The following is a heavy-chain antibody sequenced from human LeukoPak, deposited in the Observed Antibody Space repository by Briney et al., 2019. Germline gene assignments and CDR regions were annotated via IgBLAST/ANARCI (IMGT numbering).Heavy chain of an antibody. D-gene: IGHD3-16*02. CDR3: AKTVSGSCSYQGGDY. V-gene: IGHV3-23*01. CDR1: GFTFSNYD. Sequence: GGSLRLSCAASGFTFSNYDMSWVRQAPGKGLEWVSAISGSGENTNYADSVKGRFTMSRDNSRNMLYLQMNSLRDEDTAKYYCAKTVSGSCSYQGGDYWGQGTLVTVSS. CDR2: ISGSGENT. J-gene: IGHJ4*02.